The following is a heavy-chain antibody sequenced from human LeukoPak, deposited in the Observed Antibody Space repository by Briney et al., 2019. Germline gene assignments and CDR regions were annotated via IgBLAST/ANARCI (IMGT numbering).Heavy chain of an antibody. CDR3: ARGFDWSPNTVDY. D-gene: IGHD3-9*01. J-gene: IGHJ4*02. V-gene: IGHV3-53*01. Sequence: GGSLRLSCAASGFTVSSNYMSWVRQAPGKGLEWVSVIYSGGSTYYADSVKGRFTISRDNSKNTLYPQMNSLRAEDTAVYYCARGFDWSPNTVDYWGQGTLVTVSS. CDR2: IYSGGST. CDR1: GFTVSSNY.